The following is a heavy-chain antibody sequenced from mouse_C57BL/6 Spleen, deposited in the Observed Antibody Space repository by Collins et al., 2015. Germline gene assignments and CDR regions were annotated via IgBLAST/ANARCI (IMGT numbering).Heavy chain of an antibody. CDR3: GRDGNYNYAVDY. Sequence: DVLASGVGTWPGEPSQSLSLTCTFTGYSITSDYAWNWIRQFPGNKLEWMGYISYSGSTSYNPSLKSRISITRDTSKNQFFLQLNSVTTEGTATYYCGRDGNYNYAVDYWGQGTSVTVSS. D-gene: IGHD2-1*01. J-gene: IGHJ4*01. CDR1: GYSITSDYA. V-gene: IGHV3-2*02. CDR2: ISYSGST.